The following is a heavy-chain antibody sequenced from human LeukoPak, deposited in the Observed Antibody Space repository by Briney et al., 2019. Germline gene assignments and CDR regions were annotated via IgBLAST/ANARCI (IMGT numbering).Heavy chain of an antibody. V-gene: IGHV1-69*13. CDR2: IIPIFGTA. Sequence: GASVKVSCKASGYTFTGYYMHWVRQAPGQGLEWMGGIIPIFGTANYAQKFQGRVTITADESTSTAYMELSSLRSEDTAVYYCARVCSGGSCYSGDYWGQGTLVTVSS. CDR3: ARVCSGGSCYSGDY. D-gene: IGHD2-15*01. CDR1: GYTFTGYY. J-gene: IGHJ4*02.